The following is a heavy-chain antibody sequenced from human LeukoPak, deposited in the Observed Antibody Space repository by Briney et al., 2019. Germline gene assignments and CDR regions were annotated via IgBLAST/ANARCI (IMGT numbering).Heavy chain of an antibody. V-gene: IGHV4-61*01. CDR3: ARDRSAYYYDSSGFDY. D-gene: IGHD3-22*01. CDR1: GGSVNSDNYY. J-gene: IGHJ4*02. Sequence: PSETLSLTCTVSGGSVNSDNYYWSWIRQPPGKGLEWIGNIYYRGSTNYNPSLKSRVTISVDTSKNQFSLKLSSVTAADTAVCFCARDRSAYYYDSSGFDYWGQGTLVTVSS. CDR2: IYYRGST.